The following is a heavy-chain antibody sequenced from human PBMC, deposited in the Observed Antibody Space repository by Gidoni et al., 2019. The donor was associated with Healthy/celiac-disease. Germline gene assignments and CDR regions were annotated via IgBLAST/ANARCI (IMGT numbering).Heavy chain of an antibody. D-gene: IGHD3-3*01. CDR3: AKDGPITIFGVVQEFDY. V-gene: IGHV3-23*01. CDR1: GFTFSSYA. CDR2: ISGSGGST. J-gene: IGHJ4*02. Sequence: EVQLLESGGGLVQPGGSLRLSCAASGFTFSSYAMSWVRQAPGKGLGWVSAISGSGGSTYYADSVKGRFTISRDNSKNTLYLQMNSLRAEDTAVYYCAKDGPITIFGVVQEFDYWGQGTLVTVSS.